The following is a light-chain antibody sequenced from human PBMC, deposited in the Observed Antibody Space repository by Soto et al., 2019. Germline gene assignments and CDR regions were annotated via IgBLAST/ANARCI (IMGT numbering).Light chain of an antibody. CDR1: QSVSTN. J-gene: IGKJ4*01. CDR2: GAS. CDR3: HQYNNWPVT. Sequence: EIVLTQSPATLSVSPGERATLSCRASQSVSTNLAWYQHRPGQAPRLLIYGASTRATVVPARFSGSGSGTEFTLTISSLRSEDFAVYFCHQYNNWPVTFGGGTKVEVK. V-gene: IGKV3-15*01.